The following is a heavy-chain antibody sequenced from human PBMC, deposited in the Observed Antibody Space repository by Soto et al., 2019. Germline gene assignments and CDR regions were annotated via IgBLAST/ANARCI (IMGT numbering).Heavy chain of an antibody. CDR1: AFSFSASS. Sequence: EVQLVEAGGGLVQPGGSLKLSCAVSAFSFSASSMHWVRQASGTGLEWLGRIESKAKNYATWYPASVRGRFTISRDDSKNTAYLQMDSLKTDDTAIYYCTREYYGSGSFRFDFWGQGVLVTVSS. D-gene: IGHD3-10*01. CDR3: TREYYGSGSFRFDF. V-gene: IGHV3-73*02. CDR2: IESKAKNYAT. J-gene: IGHJ4*02.